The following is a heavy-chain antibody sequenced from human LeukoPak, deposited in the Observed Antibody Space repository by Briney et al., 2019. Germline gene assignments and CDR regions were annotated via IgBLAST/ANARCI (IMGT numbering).Heavy chain of an antibody. J-gene: IGHJ4*02. CDR2: IYYSGST. CDR1: GGSISSGGYY. Sequence: PSETLSLTCTVSGGSISSGGYYWSWIRQHPGKGLEWIGYIYYSGSTYYNPSLKSRVTISGDTSKNQFSLKLSSVTAVDTAVYYCARDGGSISSWGQGTLVTVSS. CDR3: ARDGGSISS. D-gene: IGHD3-3*02. V-gene: IGHV4-31*03.